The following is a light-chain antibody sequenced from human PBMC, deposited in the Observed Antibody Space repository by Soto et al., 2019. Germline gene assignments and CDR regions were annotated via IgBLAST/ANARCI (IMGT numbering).Light chain of an antibody. J-gene: IGLJ2*01. CDR2: EVT. V-gene: IGLV2-8*01. CDR1: SSDFGGTNY. CDR3: SSYTSSSTVV. Sequence: QSALTQPPSASGSPGQSVTISCTGTSSDFGGTNYVSWYQQHPGKAPKLMIFEVTKRPSGVPDRFSGSKSGNTASLTVSGLQAEDEADYYCSSYTSSSTVVFGGGTKLTVL.